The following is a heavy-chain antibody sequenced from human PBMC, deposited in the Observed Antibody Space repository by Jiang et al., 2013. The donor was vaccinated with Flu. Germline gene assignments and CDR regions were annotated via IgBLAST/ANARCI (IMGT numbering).Heavy chain of an antibody. CDR1: TSYG. CDR3: ARTPARDFPLISPHY. J-gene: IGHJ4*02. D-gene: IGHD3/OR15-3a*01. V-gene: IGHV1-18*01. Sequence: TSYGISWVRQAPGQGLEWMGWISAYNGNTNYAQKLQGRVTMTTDTSTSTAYMELRSLRSDDTAVYYCARTPARDFPLISPHYWGQGTLVTVSS. CDR2: ISAYNGNT.